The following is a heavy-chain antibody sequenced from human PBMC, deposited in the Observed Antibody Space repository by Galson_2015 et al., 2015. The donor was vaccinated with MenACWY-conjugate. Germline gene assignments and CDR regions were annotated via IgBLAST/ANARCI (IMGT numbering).Heavy chain of an antibody. Sequence: SLRLSCAASGFTFSSYWMHWVRHAPGKGLVWVSRINSDGSSTSYADSVKGRFTISRDNAKNTLYLQMNSLRAEDMAVYYCAQYCSSTSCYAGKGAWGQGTLVTVSS. CDR2: INSDGSST. CDR3: AQYCSSTSCYAGKGA. J-gene: IGHJ5*02. CDR1: GFTFSSYW. V-gene: IGHV3-74*01. D-gene: IGHD2-2*01.